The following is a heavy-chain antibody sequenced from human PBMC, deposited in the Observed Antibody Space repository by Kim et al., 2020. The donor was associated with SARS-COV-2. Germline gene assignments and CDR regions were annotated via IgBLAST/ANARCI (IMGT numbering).Heavy chain of an antibody. Sequence: SETLSLTCTVSGGSISSSSYYWGWIRQPPGKGLEWIGSIYYSGSTYYNPSLKSRVAISVDTSKNQFSLKLSSVTAADTAVYYGARRIAAAGTLFDYWGQGTLVTVSS. CDR3: ARRIAAAGTLFDY. J-gene: IGHJ4*02. D-gene: IGHD6-13*01. CDR2: IYYSGST. CDR1: GGSISSSSYY. V-gene: IGHV4-39*01.